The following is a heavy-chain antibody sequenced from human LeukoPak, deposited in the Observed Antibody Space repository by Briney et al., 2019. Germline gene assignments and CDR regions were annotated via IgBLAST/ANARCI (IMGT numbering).Heavy chain of an antibody. CDR3: VGEVGPRDFGN. CDR1: GFSFSSHA. V-gene: IGHV3-30*04. D-gene: IGHD1-26*01. Sequence: GGSLRLSCAASGFSFSSHAMHWVRQAPGKGLEWVAFISYDGTYEDYPDSVKGRFSISRDNSKSMMSLQMNSLRLEDTAVYYCVGEVGPRDFGNWGEGPLVSVSS. J-gene: IGHJ4*02. CDR2: ISYDGTYE.